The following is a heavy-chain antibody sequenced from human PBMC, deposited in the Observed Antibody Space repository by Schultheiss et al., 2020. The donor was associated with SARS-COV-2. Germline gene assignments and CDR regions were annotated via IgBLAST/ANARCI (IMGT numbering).Heavy chain of an antibody. CDR3: AKEYSSSWYEEGAFDI. V-gene: IGHV3-30*18. J-gene: IGHJ3*02. Sequence: GGSLRLSCAASGFTFSSYGMHWVLQAPGKGLEWVAVISYDGSNKYYADPVKGRFTISRDNSKNTLYLQMNSLRAEDTAVYYCAKEYSSSWYEEGAFDIWGQGTTVTVSS. D-gene: IGHD6-13*01. CDR1: GFTFSSYG. CDR2: ISYDGSNK.